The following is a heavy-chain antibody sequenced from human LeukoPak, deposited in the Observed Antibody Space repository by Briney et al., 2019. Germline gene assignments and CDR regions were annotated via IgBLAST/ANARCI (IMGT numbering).Heavy chain of an antibody. CDR3: ARLKSGSYSRWKAFDI. D-gene: IGHD1-26*01. CDR1: GGSISSYY. V-gene: IGHV4-4*09. J-gene: IGHJ3*02. CDR2: IYTSGST. Sequence: SETLSLTCTVSGGSISSYYWSWIRQPPGKGLEWIGYIYTSGSTNYNPSLKSRVTISVDTSKNQFSLKLSSETAADTAVYYCARLKSGSYSRWKAFDIWGQGTMVTVSS.